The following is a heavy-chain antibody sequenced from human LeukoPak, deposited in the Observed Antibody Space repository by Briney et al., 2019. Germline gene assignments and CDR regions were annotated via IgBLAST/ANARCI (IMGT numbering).Heavy chain of an antibody. CDR3: ARGYDFWSGDEINAFDI. V-gene: IGHV1-2*06. CDR2: INPNSGGT. D-gene: IGHD3-3*01. Sequence: GASVKVSCKASGYTFTGYYMHWVRQAPGQGLEWMGRINPNSGGTNYAQKFQGRVTMTRDTSISTAYMDLSRLRSDDTAVYYCARGYDFWSGDEINAFDIWGQGTMVTVSS. CDR1: GYTFTGYY. J-gene: IGHJ3*02.